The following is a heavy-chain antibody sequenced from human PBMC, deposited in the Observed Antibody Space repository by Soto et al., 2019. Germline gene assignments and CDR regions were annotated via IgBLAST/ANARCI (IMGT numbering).Heavy chain of an antibody. CDR3: ASDGGRGYSYPYCDY. Sequence: PGGSLRLSCTASGFPFSAYNMHWVRQAPGKGLEWVAVISYKGSKIYYADSVKGRFTISRDNSKNTLYLKMNSLRAEDTAVYYCASDGGRGYSYPYCDYWGQGTLVTVSS. CDR1: GFPFSAYN. V-gene: IGHV3-33*08. CDR2: ISYKGSKI. J-gene: IGHJ4*02. D-gene: IGHD5-18*01.